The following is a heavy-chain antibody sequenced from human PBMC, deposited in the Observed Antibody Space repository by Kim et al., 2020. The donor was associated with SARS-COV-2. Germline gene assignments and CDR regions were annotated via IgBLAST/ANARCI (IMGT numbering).Heavy chain of an antibody. CDR3: AREGEQLVGWFDP. Sequence: YADSVKGRFTISRDNAKNSLYLQMNSLRAEDTAVYYCAREGEQLVGWFDPWGQGTLVTVSS. J-gene: IGHJ5*02. D-gene: IGHD6-6*01. V-gene: IGHV3-11*01.